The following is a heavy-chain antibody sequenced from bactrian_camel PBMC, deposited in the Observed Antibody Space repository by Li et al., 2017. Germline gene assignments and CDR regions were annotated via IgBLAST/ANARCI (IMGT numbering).Heavy chain of an antibody. V-gene: IGHV3S1*01. Sequence: HVQLVESGGGSVQAGGSLRLSCDASGYTSSTDCVAWFRQAPGKEREAVAVIYTADGVTYYRASVKGRFTISRDNAKNTVYLQMNSLKSEDTAQYCCVALAWGFNYWGQGTQVTVS. CDR1: GYTSSTDC. CDR3: VALAWGFNY. CDR2: IYTADGVT. J-gene: IGHJ4*01. D-gene: IGHD1*01.